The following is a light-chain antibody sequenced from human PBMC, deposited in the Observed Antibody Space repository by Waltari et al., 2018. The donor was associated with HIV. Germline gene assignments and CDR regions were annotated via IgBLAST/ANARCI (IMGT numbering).Light chain of an antibody. V-gene: IGKV3-20*01. CDR3: QQYSSSPQT. Sequence: EIVLTPSPGTLSLSPGERATLSCRASQSISSNYLAWYQQRPGQAPRHLIYGASNRATGIPDRFSGSGSGTDFTLTINRLEPEDFAMFYCQQYSSSPQTFGQGTKVEIK. CDR2: GAS. CDR1: QSISSNY. J-gene: IGKJ1*01.